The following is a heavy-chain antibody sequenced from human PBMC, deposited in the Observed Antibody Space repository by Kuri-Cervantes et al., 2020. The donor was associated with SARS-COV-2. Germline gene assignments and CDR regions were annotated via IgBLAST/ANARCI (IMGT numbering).Heavy chain of an antibody. CDR2: ISGSGGST. V-gene: IGHV3-23*01. Sequence: GGSLRLSCAASGFTFSSYAMNWVRQAPGKGLEWVSAISGSGGSTYYADSVKGRFTISRDNAKNSLYLQMNSLRAEDTAVYYCARLGSSSWYFDYWGQGTLVTVSS. D-gene: IGHD6-13*01. CDR1: GFTFSSYA. CDR3: ARLGSSSWYFDY. J-gene: IGHJ4*02.